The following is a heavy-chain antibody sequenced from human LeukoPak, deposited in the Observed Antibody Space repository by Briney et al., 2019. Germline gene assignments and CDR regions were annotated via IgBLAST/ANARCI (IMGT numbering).Heavy chain of an antibody. J-gene: IGHJ4*02. D-gene: IGHD3-10*01. CDR2: TFYDGSRR. CDR1: RFTFSDFG. Sequence: GTSLRLSCAASRFTFSDFGSHWVRQAPGKGLEWVAVTFYDGSRRFYADSVKGRFTISRDTSKNTVFLHLNSLRADDTAVYYCARDDSATYYNLAFWGQGTPVTVSS. CDR3: ARDDSATYYNLAF. V-gene: IGHV3-33*01.